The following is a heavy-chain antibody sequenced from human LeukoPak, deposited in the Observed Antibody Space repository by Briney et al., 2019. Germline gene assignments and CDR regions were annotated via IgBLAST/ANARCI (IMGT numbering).Heavy chain of an antibody. V-gene: IGHV3-11*01. CDR2: ISSTSGRI. D-gene: IGHD3-22*01. J-gene: IGHJ4*02. Sequence: KPGGSLRLSCAASGFTFSDYCMGWIRQAPGKGLEWVSYISSTSGRIYYANSVKGRFTVSRDNAKNSLYLQMNSLRAEDTAVYYCARDLDHYESVGYYGYWGQGTLVTVSS. CDR3: ARDLDHYESVGYYGY. CDR1: GFTFSDYC.